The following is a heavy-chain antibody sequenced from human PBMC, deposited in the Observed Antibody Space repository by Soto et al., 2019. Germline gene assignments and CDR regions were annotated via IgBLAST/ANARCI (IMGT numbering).Heavy chain of an antibody. V-gene: IGHV4-59*08. D-gene: IGHD2-8*01. CDR3: ARGYCTNGLCYTVAGT. Sequence: SETLSLTCTVSGGSISSDYWSWIRQPPGKGLEWIGYIYNSGSTSYKSSLRSRVTISVDPSKTQFSLKLSSVTAADTAVYYCARGYCTNGLCYTVAGTWGQGILVTVSS. CDR1: GGSISSDY. CDR2: IYNSGST. J-gene: IGHJ5*02.